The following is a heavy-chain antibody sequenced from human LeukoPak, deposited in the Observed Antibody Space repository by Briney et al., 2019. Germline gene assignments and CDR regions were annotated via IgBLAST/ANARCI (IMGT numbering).Heavy chain of an antibody. Sequence: PGGSPRLSCAGSGFTFSSYSMNWVRQAPGKGLEWVSSISSSSSYIYYADSVKGRFTISRDNAKNSLYLQMNSLRAEDTAVYYCVRSEESRVYYYYYGMDVWGQGTTVTVSS. CDR2: ISSSSSYI. CDR1: GFTFSSYS. V-gene: IGHV3-21*01. D-gene: IGHD3-10*01. CDR3: VRSEESRVYYYYYGMDV. J-gene: IGHJ6*02.